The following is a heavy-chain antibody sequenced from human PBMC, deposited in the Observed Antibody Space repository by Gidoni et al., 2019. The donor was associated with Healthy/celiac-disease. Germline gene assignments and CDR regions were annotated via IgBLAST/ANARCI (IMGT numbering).Heavy chain of an antibody. CDR2: IYPGDSDT. CDR3: ARQVGIAAAYYYGMDV. J-gene: IGHJ6*02. V-gene: IGHV5-51*01. Sequence: EVQLVQTGAAVKKPGESLTISCKGSGYSFTSYWIGWVRQMPGKGLEWMGIIYPGDSDTRYSPCCQGQVTISADKSISTAYLQWSSLKASDTAMYYCARQVGIAAAYYYGMDVWGQGTTVTVSS. CDR1: GYSFTSYW. D-gene: IGHD6-13*01.